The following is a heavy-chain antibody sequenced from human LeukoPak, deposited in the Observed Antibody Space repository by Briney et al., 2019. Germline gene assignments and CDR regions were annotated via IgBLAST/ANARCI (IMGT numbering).Heavy chain of an antibody. V-gene: IGHV3-30*02. J-gene: IGHJ3*02. CDR2: IRYDGSNK. CDR3: ARDLLFDRGSRGAFDI. D-gene: IGHD3-9*01. Sequence: GGSLRLSCAASGFTFSSYGMHWVRQAPGKGLEWVAFIRYDGSNKYYADSVKGRFTISRDNSKNTLYLQMNSLRAEDTAVYYCARDLLFDRGSRGAFDIWGQGTMVTVSS. CDR1: GFTFSSYG.